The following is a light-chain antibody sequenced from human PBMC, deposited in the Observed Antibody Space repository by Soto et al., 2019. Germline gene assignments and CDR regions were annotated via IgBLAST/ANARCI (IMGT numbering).Light chain of an antibody. Sequence: QSVLTQPPSASGTPGQRVTISCSGGSSNIGSNTVNWYQQLPGTAPNLLIYSNNQRPSGVLDRFSGSKSGTSASLAISGLQSEDEADYYCAAWDDTLNGVVFGGGTKLTVL. CDR1: SSNIGSNT. CDR2: SNN. V-gene: IGLV1-44*01. CDR3: AAWDDTLNGVV. J-gene: IGLJ2*01.